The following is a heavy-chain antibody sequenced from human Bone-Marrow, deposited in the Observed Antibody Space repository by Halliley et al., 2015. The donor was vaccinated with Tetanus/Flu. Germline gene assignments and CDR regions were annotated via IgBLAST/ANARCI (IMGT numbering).Heavy chain of an antibody. CDR2: IHSGGSAV. D-gene: IGHD3-22*01. CDR3: VRDLGFDTSGFYYRPFDL. J-gene: IGHJ4*02. V-gene: IGHV3-48*03. Sequence: YIHSGGSAVYYADSVKGRFTLSRDNAKNSLYLHMASLRAEDTAVYYCVRDLGFDTSGFYYRPFDLWGQGTLVTVSS.